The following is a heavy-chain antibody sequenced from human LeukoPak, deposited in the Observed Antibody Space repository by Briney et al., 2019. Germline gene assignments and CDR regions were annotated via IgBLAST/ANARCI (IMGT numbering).Heavy chain of an antibody. CDR1: GFTFSSYW. CDR2: INQDGSEK. D-gene: IGHD3-22*01. V-gene: IGHV3-7*04. J-gene: IGHJ4*02. Sequence: GGSLRLSCAASGFTFSSYWMSWVRQAPGKGLDWVANINQDGSEKYYVDSVKGGFTISRDNAENSLYLQMNSLRAEDTAVYFCARGFVYDSSGPYFDYWGQGTLVTVSS. CDR3: ARGFVYDSSGPYFDY.